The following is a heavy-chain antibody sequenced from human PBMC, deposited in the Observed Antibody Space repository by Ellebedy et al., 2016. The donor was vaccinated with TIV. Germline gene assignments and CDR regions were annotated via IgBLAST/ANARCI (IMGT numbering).Heavy chain of an antibody. J-gene: IGHJ5*02. CDR2: ISAYNGNT. D-gene: IGHD3-10*01. Sequence: ASVKVSCKASGYTFTSYGISWVRQAPGQGLEWMGWISAYNGNTNYAQKLQGRVTMTTDTSTSTAYMELRSLRSDDTAVYYCARWGTLMVRGVIIPHADNWFDPWGQGTLVTVSS. CDR1: GYTFTSYG. CDR3: ARWGTLMVRGVIIPHADNWFDP. V-gene: IGHV1-18*01.